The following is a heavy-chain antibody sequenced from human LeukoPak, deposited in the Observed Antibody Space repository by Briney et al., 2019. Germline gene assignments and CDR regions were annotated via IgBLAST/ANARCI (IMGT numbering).Heavy chain of an antibody. CDR2: IDPNNVGT. V-gene: IGHV1-2*06. Sequence: GPSLKVSCKASGYTFTGYYVHWVRQAPGHGLEWMGRIDPNNVGTNYAQKFQGRVTMTKDTSISTAYMEVNSLRSDDTAVYYCARDRETSGYYYMDVWGKGTTVTVS. J-gene: IGHJ6*03. CDR1: GYTFTGYY. CDR3: ARDRETSGYYYMDV. D-gene: IGHD5-24*01.